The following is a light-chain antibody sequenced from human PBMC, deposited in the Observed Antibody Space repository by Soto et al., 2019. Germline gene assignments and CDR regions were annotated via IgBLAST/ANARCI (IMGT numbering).Light chain of an antibody. CDR1: QSVSGN. CDR3: QQYNNRPRT. CDR2: AAS. Sequence: EIVMTQSPATLSVSPGERATLSCRASQSVSGNLAWYQQKPGQAPRLLIYAASTRATGIPATFSGGGSGTEFPLTISSLQSEDFAVYYCQQYNNRPRTFGQGTKVEIK. V-gene: IGKV3-15*01. J-gene: IGKJ2*01.